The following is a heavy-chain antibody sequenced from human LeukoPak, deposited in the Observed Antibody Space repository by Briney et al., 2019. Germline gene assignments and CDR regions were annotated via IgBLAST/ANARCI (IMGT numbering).Heavy chain of an antibody. J-gene: IGHJ4*02. CDR2: ISAYNGNT. D-gene: IGHD1-26*01. CDR1: GYTFTSYG. CDR3: ASHRESYSGSYAYSFDY. V-gene: IGHV1-18*01. Sequence: RASVKVSCKASGYTFTSYGISWVRQAPGQGLEWMGWISAYNGNTNYAQKLQGRVTMTTDTSTSTAYMELRSLRSDDTAVYYCASHRESYSGSYAYSFDYWGQGTLVTVSS.